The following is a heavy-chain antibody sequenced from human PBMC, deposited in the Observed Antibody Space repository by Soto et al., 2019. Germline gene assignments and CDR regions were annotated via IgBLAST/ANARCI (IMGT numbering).Heavy chain of an antibody. CDR2: INTDGTST. V-gene: IGHV3-74*01. Sequence: EVQLVESGGGLVQPGGSLRLSCAASGFTFSGYWMHWVRQVPGKGLVWVSRINTDGTSTAYADSVKGRFAISRDNAENTLYLQMSSLSAEDTAVYYCVRGSTFQAGVYRYWGLGTLVTVST. J-gene: IGHJ4*02. CDR1: GFTFSGYW. CDR3: VRGSTFQAGVYRY. D-gene: IGHD2-15*01.